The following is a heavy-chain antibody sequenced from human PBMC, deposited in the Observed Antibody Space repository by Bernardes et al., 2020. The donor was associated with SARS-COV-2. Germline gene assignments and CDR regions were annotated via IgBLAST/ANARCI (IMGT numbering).Heavy chain of an antibody. Sequence: GGSLRLSCAASGFTFSDYYMGWIRQAPGKGLEWLSYISSSGTTINYADSVEGRFTISRDNAKNSLYLQMNSLTVEDTAVYFCASGWDLRGLWDYWGQGTLVTVSS. V-gene: IGHV3-11*01. CDR1: GFTFSDYY. CDR2: ISSSGTTI. J-gene: IGHJ4*02. CDR3: ASGWDLRGLWDY. D-gene: IGHD1-26*01.